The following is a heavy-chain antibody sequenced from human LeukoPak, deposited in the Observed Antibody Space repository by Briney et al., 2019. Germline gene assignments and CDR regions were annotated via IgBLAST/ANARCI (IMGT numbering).Heavy chain of an antibody. Sequence: GGSLRLSCAASGFTFSSFGMHWVRQAPGNGLEWVAFILYDGSNKKYADAVMGRFTISRDNSKNTLYLQMSSLRAEDTAVYYCAKRRGEDYLDYWGRGTLVTVSS. D-gene: IGHD2-21*01. V-gene: IGHV3-30*02. CDR2: ILYDGSNK. CDR3: AKRRGEDYLDY. CDR1: GFTFSSFG. J-gene: IGHJ4*02.